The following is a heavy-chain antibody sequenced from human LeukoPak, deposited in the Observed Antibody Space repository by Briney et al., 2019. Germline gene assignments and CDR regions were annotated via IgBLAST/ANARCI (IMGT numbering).Heavy chain of an antibody. Sequence: SETLSLTCAVYGGSFSGYYWSRIRQPPGKGLEWIGEINHSGSTNYNPSLKSRVTISVDTSKNQFSLKLSSVTAADTAVYYCASRLRYFDWSPFDYWGQGTLVTVSS. D-gene: IGHD3-9*01. J-gene: IGHJ4*02. V-gene: IGHV4-34*01. CDR3: ASRLRYFDWSPFDY. CDR1: GGSFSGYY. CDR2: INHSGST.